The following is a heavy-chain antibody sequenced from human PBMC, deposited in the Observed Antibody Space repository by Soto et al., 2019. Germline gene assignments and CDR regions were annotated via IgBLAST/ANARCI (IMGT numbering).Heavy chain of an antibody. CDR3: ATMAGTYPY. CDR2: IDPDGSDT. V-gene: IGHV3-74*01. CDR1: WCDFSRFP. Sequence: GGFLRLPCAASWCDFSRFPMHWVRQAPRKGLVWVSRIDPDGSDTTYADSVKGRFTISRDNAKNTVYLQMSSLRAEDTALYYCATMAGTYPYWGQGTLVTVSS. J-gene: IGHJ4*02. D-gene: IGHD1-26*01.